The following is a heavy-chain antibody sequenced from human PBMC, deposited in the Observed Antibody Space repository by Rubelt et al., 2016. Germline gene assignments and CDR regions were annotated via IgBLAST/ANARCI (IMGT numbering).Heavy chain of an antibody. D-gene: IGHD3-10*01. V-gene: IGHV3-9*01. CDR1: GFPFEDCV. CDR3: ARDPGRRFDS. Sequence: PGRSLRLSCASSGFPFEDCVMHWVRQVPGKGLEWVSGISWNSAMLQYADSVKGRFTISRDNAKNSLHLQMSSLRAEDTALYYCARDPGRRFDSWGQGTLVTVSS. J-gene: IGHJ4*02. CDR2: ISWNSAML.